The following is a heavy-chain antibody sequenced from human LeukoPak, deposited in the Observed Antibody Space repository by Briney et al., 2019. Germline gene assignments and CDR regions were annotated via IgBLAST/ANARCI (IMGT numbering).Heavy chain of an antibody. Sequence: GGSLRLSCVASGFSFSTYWMSWVRQAPGKGLEWVANIKEDGSEKYYVDSVKGRFTMSRDNAKNSVYLQMNRLRVEDTAVYYCARRSYRGVIGLYYYYYMDVWGKGTPVTVSS. CDR3: ARRSYRGVIGLYYYYYMDV. CDR1: GFSFSTYW. V-gene: IGHV3-7*01. J-gene: IGHJ6*03. D-gene: IGHD3-16*02. CDR2: IKEDGSEK.